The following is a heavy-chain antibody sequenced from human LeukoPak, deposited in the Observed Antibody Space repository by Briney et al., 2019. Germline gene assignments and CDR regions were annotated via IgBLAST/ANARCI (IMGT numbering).Heavy chain of an antibody. D-gene: IGHD5-18*01. Sequence: GKSLKISCKGSGYRFTNYWIGWVRQMPGKGLEWMGIIHPGDSGTRYSPSFQGQVTMSVDESITTAYLQWSSLRASDSAIYYCARGGSYRYGSSDYWGQGTLVTVSS. CDR2: IHPGDSGT. J-gene: IGHJ4*02. CDR1: GYRFTNYW. V-gene: IGHV5-51*01. CDR3: ARGGSYRYGSSDY.